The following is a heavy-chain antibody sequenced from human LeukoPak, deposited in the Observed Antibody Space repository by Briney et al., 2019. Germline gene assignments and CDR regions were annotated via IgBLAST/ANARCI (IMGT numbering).Heavy chain of an antibody. V-gene: IGHV3-30*18. J-gene: IGHJ4*02. CDR3: AKLGAGYSYAPGVFDY. D-gene: IGHD5-18*01. CDR1: GFTFSSYG. CDR2: ISYDGSNK. Sequence: PGGSLRLSCAASGFTFSSYGMHWLRQAPGKGLEWVAVISYDGSNKYYADSVKGRFTISRDNSKNTLYLQMNSLRAEDTAVYYCAKLGAGYSYAPGVFDYWGQGTLVTVSS.